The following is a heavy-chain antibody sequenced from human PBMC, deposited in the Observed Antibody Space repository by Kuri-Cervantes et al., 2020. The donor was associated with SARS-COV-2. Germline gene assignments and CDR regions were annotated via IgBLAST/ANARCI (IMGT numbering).Heavy chain of an antibody. D-gene: IGHD6-13*01. CDR1: GGSISSYY. CDR2: IYSSGST. V-gene: IGHV4-59*08. Sequence: SETLSLTCTVSGGSISSYYWSWIRQPPGKGLEWIGYIYSSGSTNYSPSLKSRVTISVDTSKNQFSLKLSSVTAADTAVYYCARLVRRQLFFDYWGQGTLGTVSS. CDR3: ARLVRRQLFFDY. J-gene: IGHJ4*02.